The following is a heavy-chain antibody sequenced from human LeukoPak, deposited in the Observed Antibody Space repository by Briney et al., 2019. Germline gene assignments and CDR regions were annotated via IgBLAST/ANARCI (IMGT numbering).Heavy chain of an antibody. V-gene: IGHV4-4*02. CDR3: ARVGISIVVVVAARYYYYMDV. CDR2: ISHSGST. D-gene: IGHD2-15*01. Sequence: SETLSLTCAVSGGSISSSNWWSWVRQPPGKGLEWIGEISHSGSTNYNPSLKSRVTISVDKSKNQFSLKLSSVTAADTAVYYCARVGISIVVVVAARYYYYMDVWGKGTTVTVSS. J-gene: IGHJ6*03. CDR1: GGSISSSNW.